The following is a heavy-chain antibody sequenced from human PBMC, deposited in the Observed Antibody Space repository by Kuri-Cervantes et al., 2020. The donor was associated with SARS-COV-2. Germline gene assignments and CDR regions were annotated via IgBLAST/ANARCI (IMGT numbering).Heavy chain of an antibody. J-gene: IGHJ4*02. V-gene: IGHV3-30-3*01. Sequence: LSLTCAASGFTFSSYAMHWVRQAPGKGLEWVAVISYDGSNKYYADSVKGRFTISRDNSKNTLFLQMNSLRAEDTAVYYCARGKQDFDYWGQGTLVTVSS. CDR1: GFTFSSYA. CDR3: ARGKQDFDY. CDR2: ISYDGSNK.